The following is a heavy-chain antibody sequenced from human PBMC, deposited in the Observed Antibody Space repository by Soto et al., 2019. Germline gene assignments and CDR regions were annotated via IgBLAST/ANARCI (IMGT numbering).Heavy chain of an antibody. CDR2: MKPKTGDS. CDR1: GYTFTTND. CDR3: ARGGPAAGFDL. Sequence: ASVKVSCKASGYTFTTNDIDWVRQASGQGLEWLGWMKPKTGDSGSAQDFQGRITMTRDTATSTAYMELSNLRSEDTAVYYCARGGPAAGFDLWGQGTPVTVSS. V-gene: IGHV1-8*01. J-gene: IGHJ4*02. D-gene: IGHD6-13*01.